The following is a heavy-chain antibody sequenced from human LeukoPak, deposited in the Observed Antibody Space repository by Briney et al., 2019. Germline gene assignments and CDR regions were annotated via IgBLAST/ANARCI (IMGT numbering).Heavy chain of an antibody. CDR1: GFSFSNYA. CDR3: ASGLTEVGPYYYYMDV. J-gene: IGHJ6*03. Sequence: PGGSLRLSCAASGFSFSNYAMSWVRQAPGKGPEWVSAISDSSGSTYYADSVKGRFSISRDNSKNSLYLQMNSLRVDDTAIYYCASGLTEVGPYYYYMDVWGKGTTVTVSS. V-gene: IGHV3-23*01. D-gene: IGHD6-19*01. CDR2: ISDSSGST.